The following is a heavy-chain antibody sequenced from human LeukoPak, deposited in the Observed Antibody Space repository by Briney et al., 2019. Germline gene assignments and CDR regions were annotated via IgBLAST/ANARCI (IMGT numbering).Heavy chain of an antibody. CDR3: AKVRDYVWGSYREYYFDY. CDR1: GFTFSSYG. CDR2: ISGSGGST. D-gene: IGHD3-16*02. V-gene: IGHV3-23*01. Sequence: GGSLRLSCAASGFTFSSYGMHWVRQAPGKGLEWVSAISGSGGSTYYADSVKGRFTISRDNSKNTLYLQMNSLRAEDTAVYYCAKVRDYVWGSYREYYFDYWGQGTLVTVSS. J-gene: IGHJ4*02.